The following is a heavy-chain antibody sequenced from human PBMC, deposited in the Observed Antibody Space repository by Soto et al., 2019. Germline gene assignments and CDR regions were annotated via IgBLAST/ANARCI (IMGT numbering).Heavy chain of an antibody. J-gene: IGHJ4*01. CDR3: ARGPLYQRPRGFFDY. CDR2: INHSGST. V-gene: IGHV4-34*01. CDR1: GGSFSGYY. D-gene: IGHD3-3*01. Sequence: SEPLSLTCAVYGGSFSGYYCSWMRQPPGKGLEWIGEINHSGSTNYNPSLKSRVTISVDTSKNQFSLKLSSVTAADMAVYYCARGPLYQRPRGFFDYWGHGTLVTVSS.